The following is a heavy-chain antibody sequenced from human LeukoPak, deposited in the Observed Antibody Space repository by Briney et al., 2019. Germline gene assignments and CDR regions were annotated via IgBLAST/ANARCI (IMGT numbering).Heavy chain of an antibody. V-gene: IGHV4-59*01. CDR1: GGSISSYY. CDR3: ARGLNRYYFDY. CDR2: IYYSGST. D-gene: IGHD3-16*01. Sequence: ASETLSLTCTVSGGSISSYYWSWIRQPPGKGLEWIGYIYYSGSTNYNPSLKSRVTISVDTSKNQFSLKLSSVTAADTAVYNCARGLNRYYFDYWGQGTLVTVSS. J-gene: IGHJ4*02.